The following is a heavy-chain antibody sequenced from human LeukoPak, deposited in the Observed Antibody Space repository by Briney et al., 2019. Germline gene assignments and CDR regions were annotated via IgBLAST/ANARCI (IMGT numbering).Heavy chain of an antibody. J-gene: IGHJ4*02. D-gene: IGHD3-10*01. CDR2: INHSGST. CDR3: AGLLTMVRGVMADY. Sequence: SETLSLTCAVYGGSFSGYYWSWIRQPPGKGLEWIGEINHSGSTNYNPSLKSRVTISVDTSKNRFSLKLSSVTAADTAVYYCAGLLTMVRGVMADYWGQGTLVTVSS. V-gene: IGHV4-34*01. CDR1: GGSFSGYY.